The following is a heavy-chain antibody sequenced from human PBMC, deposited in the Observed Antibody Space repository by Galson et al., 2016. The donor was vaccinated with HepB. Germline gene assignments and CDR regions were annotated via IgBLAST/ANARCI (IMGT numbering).Heavy chain of an antibody. Sequence: SLRLSCAASGFTFSNYGMHWVRQAPGKGLEWVAVISYDGSSKNFTDSVKGRFTISRDNSKNTLFLQMNSLRAEDTAVYYCAVWYDGSGSYRHFDHWGQGTLVTVSS. V-gene: IGHV3-30*03. CDR1: GFTFSNYG. J-gene: IGHJ4*02. D-gene: IGHD3-10*01. CDR2: ISYDGSSK. CDR3: AVWYDGSGSYRHFDH.